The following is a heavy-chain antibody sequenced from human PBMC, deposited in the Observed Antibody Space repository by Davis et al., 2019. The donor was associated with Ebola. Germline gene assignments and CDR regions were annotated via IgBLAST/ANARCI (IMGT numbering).Heavy chain of an antibody. D-gene: IGHD3-22*01. V-gene: IGHV3-21*01. CDR2: ISSSSSYI. CDR3: AREHITMIVVVPSAFDI. CDR1: GFTFSGSA. Sequence: SLKISCAASGFTFSGSAMHWVRQAPGKGLEWVSSISSSSSYIYYADSVKGRFTISRDNAKNSLYLQMNSLRAEDTAVYYCAREHITMIVVVPSAFDIWGQGTMVTVSS. J-gene: IGHJ3*02.